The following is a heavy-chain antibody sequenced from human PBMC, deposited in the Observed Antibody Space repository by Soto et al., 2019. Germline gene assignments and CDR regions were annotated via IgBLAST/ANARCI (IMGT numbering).Heavy chain of an antibody. CDR3: ASRPAYSSGWYFSGAFDI. V-gene: IGHV1-3*01. CDR2: INAGNGNT. Sequence: GASVKVSCKASGYTFTSYAMHWVRQAPGQRLEWMGWINAGNGNTKYSQKFQGRVTITRDTSASTAYMELSSLRSEDTAVYYCASRPAYSSGWYFSGAFDIWGQGTMVTVSS. CDR1: GYTFTSYA. D-gene: IGHD6-19*01. J-gene: IGHJ3*02.